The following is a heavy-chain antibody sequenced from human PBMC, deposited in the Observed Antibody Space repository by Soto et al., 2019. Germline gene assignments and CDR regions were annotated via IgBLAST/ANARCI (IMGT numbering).Heavy chain of an antibody. CDR3: ARDPTNDYGDDTFDY. CDR1: GDAFKSYA. CDR2: IIPSYDRT. D-gene: IGHD4-17*01. V-gene: IGHV1-69*06. Sequence: QVLLLQSGSEVKKAGSSVKVSCKASGDAFKSYAIHWVRQAPGQGLEYMGRIIPSYDRTKYAQKFQGRLTLTADMYTITVYLELSSLISEDTAVYYCARDPTNDYGDDTFDYWGQGTKVIVSS. J-gene: IGHJ4*02.